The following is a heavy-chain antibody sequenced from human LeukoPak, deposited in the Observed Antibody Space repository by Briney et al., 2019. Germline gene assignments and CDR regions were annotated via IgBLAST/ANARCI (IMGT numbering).Heavy chain of an antibody. D-gene: IGHD3-3*02. CDR2: ISGSGGST. CDR1: GFTFSSYA. J-gene: IGHJ6*02. Sequence: PGGSLRLSCAASGFTFSSYAMSWVRQAPGKGLEWVSAISGSGGSTYYADSVKGRFTISRDNSKNTLYLQMNSLRAEDTAVYYCAKEGGDIFGVVIIAYYYGMDVWGQGTTVTVSS. CDR3: AKEGGDIFGVVIIAYYYGMDV. V-gene: IGHV3-23*01.